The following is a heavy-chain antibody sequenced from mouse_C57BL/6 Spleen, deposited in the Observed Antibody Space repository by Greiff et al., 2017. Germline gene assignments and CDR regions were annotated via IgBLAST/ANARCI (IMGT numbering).Heavy chain of an antibody. Sequence: QVQLQQPGAELVKPGASVQLSCKASGYPFTSYWMHWVKQRPGQGLEWIGMIHPNSGSTNYNEKFKSKATLTVDKSSSTAYMQLSSLTSEDSAVYYCARSGDGYYFDYWGQGTTLTVSS. D-gene: IGHD2-3*01. J-gene: IGHJ2*01. CDR3: ARSGDGYYFDY. CDR2: IHPNSGST. V-gene: IGHV1-64*01. CDR1: GYPFTSYW.